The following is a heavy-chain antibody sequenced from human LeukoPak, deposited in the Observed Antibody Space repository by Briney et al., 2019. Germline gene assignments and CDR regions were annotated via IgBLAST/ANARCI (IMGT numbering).Heavy chain of an antibody. CDR1: GDSISSYY. CDR2: IYYSGNT. Sequence: PSETLSLTCAVSGDSISSYYWSWIRQTPGKGLEWIGNIYYSGNTYYYNPSLKSRVSMSVDTSRNQFSLRLSSVTAADMAVYFCAIMGTGSSWGQGALVTVSS. J-gene: IGHJ5*02. CDR3: AIMGTGSS. D-gene: IGHD3-10*01. V-gene: IGHV4-59*04.